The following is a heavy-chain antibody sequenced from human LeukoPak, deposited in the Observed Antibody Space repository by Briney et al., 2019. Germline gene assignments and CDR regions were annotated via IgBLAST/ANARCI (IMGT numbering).Heavy chain of an antibody. CDR1: GYTFTSYG. CDR2: ISAYNGNT. Sequence: ASVKVSCKASGYTFTSYGISWVRQAPGQGLEWMGWISAYNGNTNYAQKLQGSVTMTTDTSTSTAYMELRSLRSDDTAVYYCARDSPFMSRGPTENWFDPWGQGTLVTVSS. V-gene: IGHV1-18*01. D-gene: IGHD1-14*01. CDR3: ARDSPFMSRGPTENWFDP. J-gene: IGHJ5*02.